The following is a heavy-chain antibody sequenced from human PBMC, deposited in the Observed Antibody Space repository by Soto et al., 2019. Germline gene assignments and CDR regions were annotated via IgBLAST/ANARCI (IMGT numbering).Heavy chain of an antibody. CDR3: AKDKGGAWSVPKGGSYPYYGMDV. V-gene: IGHV3-9*01. J-gene: IGHJ6*02. Sequence: SLRLSCAASGFTFGDHGMHRVRLLPGRGLEWVAGISWDSDKTCYGDSVEGRFTISRDNAKNSLYLQMNSLGPEDTALYYCAKDKGGAWSVPKGGSYPYYGMDVWGQGTTVTVSS. CDR1: GFTFGDHG. D-gene: IGHD3-3*01. CDR2: ISWDSDKT.